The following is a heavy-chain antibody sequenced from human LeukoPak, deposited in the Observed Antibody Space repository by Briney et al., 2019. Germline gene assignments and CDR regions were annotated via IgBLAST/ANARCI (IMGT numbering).Heavy chain of an antibody. Sequence: PGGSLRLSCGASGFNLDDYSMDWVRRGPGKGVEWVCRISWDGDSTYYADSVNGRFTISRDNSKNSLYLQMDSLRTGDTAFYFCAKERGGNSASFDYWGQGTLVTVSS. CDR3: AKERGGNSASFDY. CDR2: ISWDGDST. CDR1: GFNLDDYS. D-gene: IGHD4-23*01. V-gene: IGHV3-43*01. J-gene: IGHJ4*02.